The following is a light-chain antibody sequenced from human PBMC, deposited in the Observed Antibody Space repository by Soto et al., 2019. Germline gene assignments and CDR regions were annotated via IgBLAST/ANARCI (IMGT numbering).Light chain of an antibody. J-gene: IGKJ3*01. CDR3: QKYNNGPPAT. CDR1: QDINNY. V-gene: IGKV1-27*01. Sequence: DIQMTQSPSSLSASVGDRVTITCRASQDINNYLAWYQQKPGKAPKLLIYAASTLQLGVPPRFSGGGSGTDFTLTISSLQPEDVATYYCQKYNNGPPATFGPGTKVGV. CDR2: AAS.